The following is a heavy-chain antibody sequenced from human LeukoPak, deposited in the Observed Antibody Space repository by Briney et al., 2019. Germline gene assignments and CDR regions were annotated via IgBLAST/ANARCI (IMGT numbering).Heavy chain of an antibody. Sequence: PGGSLRLSCAASGFTFSSYAMSWVRQAPGKGLEWVSAISGSGGSTYFADSVKGRFTISRDNSKNTLYLQMNSLRAEDTAVYCCAKERERDFWSGYIPFDYWGQGTLVTVSS. J-gene: IGHJ4*02. D-gene: IGHD3-3*01. V-gene: IGHV3-23*01. CDR1: GFTFSSYA. CDR2: ISGSGGST. CDR3: AKERERDFWSGYIPFDY.